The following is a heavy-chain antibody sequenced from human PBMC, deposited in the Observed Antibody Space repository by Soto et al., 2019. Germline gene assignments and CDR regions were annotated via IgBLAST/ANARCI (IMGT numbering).Heavy chain of an antibody. V-gene: IGHV4-4*07. CDR2: IYSSGNT. CDR3: ARGQRFSDWFDP. D-gene: IGHD3-3*01. J-gene: IGHJ5*02. CDR1: GGTISGYY. Sequence: SETLSLTCSVSGGTISGYYWTWIRQPAGKGLEWIGRIYSSGNTKYSPSLQSRVTMSLDTSNNQFSLRLTSVTAADTAVYYCARGQRFSDWFDPWGQGTLVTVSS.